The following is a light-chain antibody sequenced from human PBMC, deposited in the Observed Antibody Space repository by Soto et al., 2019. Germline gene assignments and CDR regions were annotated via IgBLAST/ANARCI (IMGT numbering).Light chain of an antibody. CDR3: HQYYTGVRET. J-gene: IGKJ2*01. Sequence: VMTQSPASLSASPGERVTLSCRASQSVMSDVAWYQFKPGQAPRLLIYGASTRATGIQDRFSGRGYETKLPHTISSLEYEDVAVYFCHQYYTGVRETFGQGTKLQIK. CDR2: GAS. V-gene: IGKV3-15*01. CDR1: QSVMSD.